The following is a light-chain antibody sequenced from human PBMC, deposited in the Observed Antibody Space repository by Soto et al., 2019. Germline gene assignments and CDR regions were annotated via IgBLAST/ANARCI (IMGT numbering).Light chain of an antibody. V-gene: IGKV3D-11*01. J-gene: IGKJ5*01. CDR3: QQRSNWPRIT. Sequence: EIVMTQSPATLSVSPGERATLSCRASQGVSSYLAWYQQKPGQAPRLLIYDASNRATGIPARFSGSGPGTDFTLTISSLEPEGFAVYYCQQRSNWPRITFGQGTRLEIK. CDR2: DAS. CDR1: QGVSSY.